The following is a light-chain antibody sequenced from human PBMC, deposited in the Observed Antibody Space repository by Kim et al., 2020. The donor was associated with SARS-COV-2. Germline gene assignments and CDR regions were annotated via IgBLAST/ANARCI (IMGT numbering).Light chain of an antibody. CDR2: NNN. CDR1: TSNIGSNP. Sequence: QSVLTQPPSASGTPGQRVIVSCSGSTSNIGSNPVNWYHQLPGTAPKLLIYNNNQRPSGVPDRFSGSKSGTSASLAISGLQSEDEADYYCATWDDTLNGWVFGGGTQLTVL. V-gene: IGLV1-44*01. J-gene: IGLJ3*02. CDR3: ATWDDTLNGWV.